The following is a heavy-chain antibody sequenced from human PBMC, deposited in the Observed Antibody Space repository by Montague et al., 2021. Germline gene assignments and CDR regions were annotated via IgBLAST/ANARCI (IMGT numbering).Heavy chain of an antibody. CDR2: IYYSANT. D-gene: IGHD2-21*02. V-gene: IGHV4-39*01. CDR3: ARVDCDGDCYTFDP. Sequence: SESQSLTYTVSGASINSSPYYWGWIRQPPGKGLEWIGSIYYSANTYYNPSLKSRLSISVDTTKNQFSLGLKSVTAADTAVYHCARVDCDGDCYTFDPWGQGTLVTVSS. J-gene: IGHJ5*02. CDR1: GASINSSPYY.